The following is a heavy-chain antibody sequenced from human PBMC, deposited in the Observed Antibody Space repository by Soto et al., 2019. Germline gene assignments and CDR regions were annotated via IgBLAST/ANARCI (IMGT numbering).Heavy chain of an antibody. CDR3: ARSYRRYCSGGSCYSYYYYYMDV. CDR1: GGSISSYY. Sequence: QVQLQESGPGLVKPSETLCLTCTVSGGSISSYYWSWIRQPPGKGLEWIGYIYYSGSTNYNPSLKSRVTISVDTSKNQFSLKLSSVTAADTAVYYCARSYRRYCSGGSCYSYYYYYMDVWGIGTTVTVSS. J-gene: IGHJ6*03. D-gene: IGHD2-15*01. CDR2: IYYSGST. V-gene: IGHV4-59*01.